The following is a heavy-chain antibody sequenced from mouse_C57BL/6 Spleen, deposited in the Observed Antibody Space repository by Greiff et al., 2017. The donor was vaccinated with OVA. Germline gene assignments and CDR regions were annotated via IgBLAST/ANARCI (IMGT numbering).Heavy chain of an antibody. CDR2: INYDGSST. J-gene: IGHJ4*01. CDR1: GFTFSDYY. D-gene: IGHD3-2*02. V-gene: IGHV5-16*01. Sequence: EVMLVESEGGLVQPGSSMKLSCTASGFTFSDYYMAWVRQVPEKGLEWVANINYDGSSTYYLDSLKSRFIISRDNAKNILYLQMSSLKSEDTATYYCARDSSGPYYAMDYWGQGTSVTVSS. CDR3: ARDSSGPYYAMDY.